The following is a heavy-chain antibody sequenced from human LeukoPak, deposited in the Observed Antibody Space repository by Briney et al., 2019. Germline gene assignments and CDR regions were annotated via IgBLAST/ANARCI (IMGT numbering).Heavy chain of an antibody. Sequence: SETLSLTCTVSGGSISSYYWSWLRQPPGKGLERIGYIYYSGSTNYNPSLKSRVTISVDTSKTQFSLKLSSVTAADTAVYYCARCIPDYGGNQYSYYGMDVWGQGTTVTVSS. CDR3: ARCIPDYGGNQYSYYGMDV. D-gene: IGHD4-23*01. CDR2: IYYSGST. CDR1: GGSISSYY. J-gene: IGHJ6*02. V-gene: IGHV4-59*12.